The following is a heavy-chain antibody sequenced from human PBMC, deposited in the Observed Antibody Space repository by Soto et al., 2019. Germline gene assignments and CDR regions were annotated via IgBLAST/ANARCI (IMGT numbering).Heavy chain of an antibody. Sequence: PGGSLRLSCAASGFTFNTYGMHWVRQAPGKGLEWVAFISYDGSNEYYAHSVKGRFTISRDNSKNTVFLQMNSLRGEDTAVYYCAKSLAVAAGWFDPWGQGALVTVSS. CDR3: AKSLAVAAGWFDP. CDR1: GFTFNTYG. D-gene: IGHD6-19*01. V-gene: IGHV3-30*18. CDR2: ISYDGSNE. J-gene: IGHJ5*02.